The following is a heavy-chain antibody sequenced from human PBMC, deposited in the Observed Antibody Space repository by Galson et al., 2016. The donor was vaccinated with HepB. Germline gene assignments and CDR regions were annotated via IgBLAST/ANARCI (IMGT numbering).Heavy chain of an antibody. J-gene: IGHJ4*02. CDR2: IGWNSGSI. Sequence: SLRLSCAASGFTFDDYAMHWVRQAPGKGLEWVSGIGWNSGSIGYADSVKGRFTISRDNAKNTLYLQMHSLRAEDTAVYYCGSVFEFWGQGALVTVSS. V-gene: IGHV3-9*01. CDR1: GFTFDDYA. CDR3: GSVFEF.